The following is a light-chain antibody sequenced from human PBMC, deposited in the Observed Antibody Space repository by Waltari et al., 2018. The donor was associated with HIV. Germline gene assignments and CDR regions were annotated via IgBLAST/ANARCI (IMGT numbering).Light chain of an antibody. CDR3: SSYTSSSTLVV. Sequence: QSALTQPASVSGSPGQSITISCTGTTSDVGAYNFVSWYQQYPGKAPKLLISEVSNRPSGVSNRFSDSKSANTASLSISGLQAEDEADYYCSSYTSSSTLVVFGGGTKLTVL. CDR2: EVS. V-gene: IGLV2-14*01. CDR1: TSDVGAYNF. J-gene: IGLJ2*01.